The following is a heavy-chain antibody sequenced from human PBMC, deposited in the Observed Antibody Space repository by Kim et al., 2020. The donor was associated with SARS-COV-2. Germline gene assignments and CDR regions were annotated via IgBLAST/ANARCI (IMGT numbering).Heavy chain of an antibody. D-gene: IGHD6-13*01. V-gene: IGHV4-39*01. J-gene: IGHJ4*02. CDR3: ASYSSSWYAPKYYFDY. Sequence: PALKSRVTISVDTSKNQFSLKLSSVTAADTAVYYCASYSSSWYAPKYYFDYWGQGTLVTVSS.